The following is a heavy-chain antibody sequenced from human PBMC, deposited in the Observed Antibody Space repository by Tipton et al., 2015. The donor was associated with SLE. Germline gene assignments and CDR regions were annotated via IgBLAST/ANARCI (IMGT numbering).Heavy chain of an antibody. D-gene: IGHD1-1*01. J-gene: IGHJ4*02. CDR2: ISSSSSYI. CDR1: GFTFSSYS. V-gene: IGHV3-21*03. CDR3: ARDLHGSWNGAFDY. Sequence: SLRLSCAAPGFTFSSYSMNWVRQAPGKGLEWVSSISSSSSYIYYADSVKGRFTISRDNAKNSLYLQMNSLRAEDTAVYYCARDLHGSWNGAFDYWGQGTLVTVSS.